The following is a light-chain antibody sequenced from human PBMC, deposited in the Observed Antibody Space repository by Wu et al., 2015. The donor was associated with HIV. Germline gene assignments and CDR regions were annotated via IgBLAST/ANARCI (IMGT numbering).Light chain of an antibody. CDR2: DAS. J-gene: IGKJ3*01. CDR1: QSISNY. CDR3: QLRHTGLLIH. V-gene: IGKV3-11*01. Sequence: EIVLTQSPATLSLSPGERATLSCRASQSISNYLAWYQQKPGRAPRLLIYDASNRATGIPARFSGSGSGTDFTLTISSLEPGDFAVYYCQLRHTGLLIHFGPGTTVDIK.